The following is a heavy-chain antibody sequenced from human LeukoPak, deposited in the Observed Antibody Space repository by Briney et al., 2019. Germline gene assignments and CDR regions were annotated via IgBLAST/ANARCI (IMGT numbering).Heavy chain of an antibody. Sequence: ASVKVSCKASGYTFTGFFMHWVRQAPGQGLEWMGWIIPNLGDAYYAQKFQGWVTMTRDTSISTAYMELSRLRSDDTAVYYCARALTGYSSSWRGNWFDPWGQGTLVTVSS. J-gene: IGHJ5*02. CDR2: IIPNLGDA. D-gene: IGHD6-13*01. CDR3: ARALTGYSSSWRGNWFDP. CDR1: GYTFTGFF. V-gene: IGHV1-2*04.